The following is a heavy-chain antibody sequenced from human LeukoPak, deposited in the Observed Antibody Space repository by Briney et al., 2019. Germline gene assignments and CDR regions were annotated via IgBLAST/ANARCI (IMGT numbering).Heavy chain of an antibody. D-gene: IGHD1-26*01. Sequence: SETLSLTCAVSGYSISSGYYWGWIRQPPGKGLEWIGSIYHSGSTYCNPSLKSRVTISVDTSKNQFSLKLSSVTAADTAVYYCAREGGSYFSAPFDYWGQGTLVTVSS. CDR2: IYHSGST. J-gene: IGHJ4*02. CDR3: AREGGSYFSAPFDY. CDR1: GYSISSGYY. V-gene: IGHV4-38-2*02.